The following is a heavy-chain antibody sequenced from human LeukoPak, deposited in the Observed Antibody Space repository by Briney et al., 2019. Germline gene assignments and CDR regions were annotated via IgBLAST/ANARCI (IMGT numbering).Heavy chain of an antibody. CDR2: IKPSGGST. V-gene: IGHV1-46*01. J-gene: IGHJ5*02. CDR1: GYTFTSYY. D-gene: IGHD5-12*01. CDR3: ARESGYDTNWLDP. Sequence: GSSVTVSCKASGYTFTSYYMHWVRQAPGQGLEWMGIIKPSGGSTSYAQKFQGRVTMTRDTSTSTVYMELSSLRSEDTAVYYCARESGYDTNWLDPWGEGTLVTVSS.